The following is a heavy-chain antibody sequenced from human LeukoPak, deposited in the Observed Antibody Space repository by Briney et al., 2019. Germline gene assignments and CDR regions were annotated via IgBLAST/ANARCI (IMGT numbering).Heavy chain of an antibody. J-gene: IGHJ4*02. V-gene: IGHV3-23*01. D-gene: IGHD2-21*01. CDR1: GFTFSTYG. Sequence: GGSLRLSCAASGFTFSTYGMSWVRQAPWKGLEWVSRISGSGYTIDYADSVKGRLTISRDNSKNTLYLQLNSLRAEDTALYFCAKDRCGAFCGGDWGQGTLVTVSS. CDR3: AKDRCGAFCGGD. CDR2: ISGSGYTI.